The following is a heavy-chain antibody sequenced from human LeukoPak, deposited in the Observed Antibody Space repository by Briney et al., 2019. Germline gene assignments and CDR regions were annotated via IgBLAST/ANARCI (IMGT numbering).Heavy chain of an antibody. CDR3: ARVPVITEPAGWFDP. Sequence: ASETLSLTCTVSGGSISSSSYYWGWIRQPPGKGLEWIGSIYHSGSTYYNPSLKSRVTISVDTSKNQFSLKLTSVTAADTAVYYCARVPVITEPAGWFDPWGQGTLVTVSS. V-gene: IGHV4-39*07. CDR2: IYHSGST. CDR1: GGSISSSSYY. J-gene: IGHJ5*02. D-gene: IGHD2-21*01.